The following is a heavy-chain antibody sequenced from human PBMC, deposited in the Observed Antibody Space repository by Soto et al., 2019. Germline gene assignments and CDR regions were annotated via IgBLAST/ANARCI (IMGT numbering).Heavy chain of an antibody. D-gene: IGHD1-20*01. CDR3: ANLYNWNDVIDY. Sequence: GGSLRLSCAASGFTFSSYAMSWVRQAPGKGLEWVSAISGSGGSTYYADSVKGRFTISRDNSKNTLYLQMNSLRAEDTAVYYCANLYNWNDVIDYWGQGTLVTVSS. V-gene: IGHV3-23*01. J-gene: IGHJ4*02. CDR2: ISGSGGST. CDR1: GFTFSSYA.